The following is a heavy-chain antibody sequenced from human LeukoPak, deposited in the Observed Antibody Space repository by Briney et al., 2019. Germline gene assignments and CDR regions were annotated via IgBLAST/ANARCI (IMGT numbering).Heavy chain of an antibody. V-gene: IGHV1-69*05. CDR1: GGTFSSYA. J-gene: IGHJ3*02. D-gene: IGHD4-17*01. CDR2: IIPIFGTA. Sequence: SVKVSCKASGGTFSSYAISWVRQAPGQGLEWMGRIIPIFGTANYAQKFQGRVTITTDESMSTAYMELSSLRSEDTAVYYCARALDYGHAFDIWGQGTMVTVSS. CDR3: ARALDYGHAFDI.